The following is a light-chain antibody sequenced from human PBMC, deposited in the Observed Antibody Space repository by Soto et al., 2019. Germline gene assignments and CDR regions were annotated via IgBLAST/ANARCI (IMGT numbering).Light chain of an antibody. CDR3: SSYTISNTLPFV. CDR2: EVT. V-gene: IGLV2-14*01. Sequence: QSALTQPASVSGSPGQSITISCTGTRRDVGGYNYVSWYQQYPGKSPKLLIYEVTHRPSGVSNRFSGSKSGNTASLTISGLQAEDEADYYCSSYTISNTLPFVFGTGTKGTVL. CDR1: RRDVGGYNY. J-gene: IGLJ1*01.